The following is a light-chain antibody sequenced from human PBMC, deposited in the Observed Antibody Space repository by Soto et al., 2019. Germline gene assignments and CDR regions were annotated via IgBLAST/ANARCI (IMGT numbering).Light chain of an antibody. CDR2: TAS. J-gene: IGKJ2*01. Sequence: DIQLTQSPSFLSASVGDRVTITCRANQGISSYLAWYQQEPGKAPKLLIYTASTLQSGVPSRFSGSGSGTEFTLTISSLQPEDFATYYCQQLSTYPLTFGQGTKLEIK. V-gene: IGKV1-9*01. CDR1: QGISSY. CDR3: QQLSTYPLT.